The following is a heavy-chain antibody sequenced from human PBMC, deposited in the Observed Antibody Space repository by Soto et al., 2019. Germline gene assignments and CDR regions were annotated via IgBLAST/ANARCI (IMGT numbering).Heavy chain of an antibody. J-gene: IGHJ4*02. CDR3: AKSCRQTYYYDSSGYYPFDY. D-gene: IGHD3-22*01. Sequence: GGSLRLSCAASGFTFSSYEMNWVRQAPGKGLEWVSYISSSGSTIYYADSVKGRFTISRDNAKNSLYLQMNSLRAEDTAVYYCAKSCRQTYYYDSSGYYPFDYWGQGTLVTVS. CDR1: GFTFSSYE. CDR2: ISSSGSTI. V-gene: IGHV3-48*03.